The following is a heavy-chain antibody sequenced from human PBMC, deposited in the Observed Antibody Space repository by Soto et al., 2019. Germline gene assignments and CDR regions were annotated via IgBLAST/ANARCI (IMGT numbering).Heavy chain of an antibody. CDR1: GGTFSSYT. D-gene: IGHD3-10*01. CDR2: IIPILGIA. J-gene: IGHJ4*02. V-gene: IGHV1-69*02. CDR3: ARARYYYGSGTASFDY. Sequence: ASVKVSCKASGGTFSSYTISWVRQAPGQGLEWMGRIIPILGIANYAQKFQGRVTITADKSTSTAYMELSSLRSEDTAVYYCARARYYYGSGTASFDYWGQGTLVTVSS.